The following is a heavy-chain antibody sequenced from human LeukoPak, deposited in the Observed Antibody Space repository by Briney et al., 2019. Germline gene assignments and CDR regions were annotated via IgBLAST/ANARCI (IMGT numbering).Heavy chain of an antibody. D-gene: IGHD6-6*01. J-gene: IGHJ4*02. V-gene: IGHV3-21*06. CDR2: ISGSSSYI. CDR3: ARGIYSSSPFPSY. CDR1: GFTFSSYS. Sequence: GGSLSLSCAASGFTFSSYSMDWVRQAQTPGLEWVASISGSSSYIYYADSVKGRFTISRDNAKNSLYLLMNSLTAEDTAVYCCARGIYSSSPFPSYWGQGTLVTVSS.